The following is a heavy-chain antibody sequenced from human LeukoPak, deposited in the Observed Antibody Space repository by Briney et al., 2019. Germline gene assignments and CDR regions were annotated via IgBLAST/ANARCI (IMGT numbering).Heavy chain of an antibody. CDR1: GFIFSDYY. CDR3: ARRSDYYDSSGYYYVNYFDY. J-gene: IGHJ4*02. CDR2: ITSGNTI. Sequence: GGSLRLSCAASGFIFSDYYISWIRQAPGKGLEWVSYITSGNTIYYADSVKGRFTISRDNAKNSLYLQMNSLRAEDTAVYYCARRSDYYDSSGYYYVNYFDYWGQGTLVTVSS. D-gene: IGHD3-22*01. V-gene: IGHV3-11*01.